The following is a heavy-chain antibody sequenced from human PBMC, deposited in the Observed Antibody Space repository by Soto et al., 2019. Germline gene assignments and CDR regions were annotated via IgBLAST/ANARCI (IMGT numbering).Heavy chain of an antibody. CDR2: IRQDGTET. D-gene: IGHD4-4*01. CDR1: GFTFSSYW. CDR3: ARLDGRWLQSP. Sequence: EVHLVESGGGLVQPGGSLRLSCAASGFTFSSYWMSWVRQAPGKGLEWVANIRQDGTETYYVDSVKGRFILSRENAKNSLYLQMNSLRVEDTAVYLCARLDGRWLQSPWGQGTLVTVCS. J-gene: IGHJ5*02. V-gene: IGHV3-7*01.